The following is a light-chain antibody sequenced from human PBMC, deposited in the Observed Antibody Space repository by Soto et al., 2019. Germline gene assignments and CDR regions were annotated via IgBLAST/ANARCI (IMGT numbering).Light chain of an antibody. J-gene: IGKJ4*01. CDR2: RAS. CDR3: QQYISVSLLT. Sequence: DIQMTQSPSTLSASVGDRVTITCRASQSISNWLAWYQQKPGKAPKLLIYRASILESGVPSRFSGSGPGTEFTLTINSLQPDDFSTYYCQQYISVSLLTFGGGTKVEIK. CDR1: QSISNW. V-gene: IGKV1-5*03.